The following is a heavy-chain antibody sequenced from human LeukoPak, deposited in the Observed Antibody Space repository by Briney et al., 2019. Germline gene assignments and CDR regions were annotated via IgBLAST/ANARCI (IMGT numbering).Heavy chain of an antibody. CDR2: ISDSGGNT. D-gene: IGHD6-6*01. V-gene: IGHV3-23*01. J-gene: IGHJ4*02. Sequence: GGSLRLSCTASGFTFNTYAMRWVRQAPWQGLEWVSGISDSGGNTYYADSVRGRFTISRDNSKNTLYLQMNSLRAEDTAVYYCARHRSSWLIDYWGQGTLVTVSS. CDR3: ARHRSSWLIDY. CDR1: GFTFNTYA.